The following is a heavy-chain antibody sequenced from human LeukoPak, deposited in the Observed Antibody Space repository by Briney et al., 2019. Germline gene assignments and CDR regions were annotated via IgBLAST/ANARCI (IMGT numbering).Heavy chain of an antibody. J-gene: IGHJ4*02. CDR1: GFTFSSYD. CDR2: TRNDGSTK. D-gene: IGHD2-2*01. Sequence: GGSLRLSCAASGFTFSSYDLNWVRQAPGKGLEWVAFTRNDGSTKYYADSVKGRFTISRDNSKNMLYLQMNSLRAEDTAVYYCGKLEGGTLYCSTTRCYGTFDYWGQGTLVTVSS. CDR3: GKLEGGTLYCSTTRCYGTFDY. V-gene: IGHV3-30*02.